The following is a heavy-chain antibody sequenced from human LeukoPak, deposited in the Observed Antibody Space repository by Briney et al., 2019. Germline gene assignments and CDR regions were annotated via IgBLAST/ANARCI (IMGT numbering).Heavy chain of an antibody. CDR1: GFTFSSYA. V-gene: IGHV3-23*01. CDR3: ARDSPSGYYFDY. J-gene: IGHJ4*02. Sequence: GGSLRLSCAASGFTFSSYAMSWVRQAPGKGLEWVSAISGSGGSTYYADSVKGRFTISRDNSKNTLYLQMNSLRAEDMAVYYCARDSPSGYYFDYWGQGTLVTVSS. CDR2: ISGSGGST. D-gene: IGHD1-14*01.